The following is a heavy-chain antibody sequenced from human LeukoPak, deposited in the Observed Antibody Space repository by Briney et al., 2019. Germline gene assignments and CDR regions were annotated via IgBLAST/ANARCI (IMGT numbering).Heavy chain of an antibody. CDR2: ISGGGDTT. V-gene: IGHV3-23*01. CDR3: ARSPISSFYYYYGMDV. Sequence: GGSLRLSCATSGFTFSNYAMGWVRQAPGEGLEWVSAISGGGDTTHYADSVKGRFTISRDNSKNTFYLQMNSLRAEDTAVYYCARSPISSFYYYYGMDVWGQGTTVTVSS. D-gene: IGHD3-3*02. CDR1: GFTFSNYA. J-gene: IGHJ6*02.